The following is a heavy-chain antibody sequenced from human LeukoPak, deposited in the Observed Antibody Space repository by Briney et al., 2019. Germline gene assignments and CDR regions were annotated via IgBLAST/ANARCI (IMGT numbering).Heavy chain of an antibody. J-gene: IGHJ3*02. V-gene: IGHV4-61*08. CDR1: GGSISSGDYY. CDR2: IYYSGST. D-gene: IGHD2-2*01. CDR3: ARVHTSFDAFDI. Sequence: PSQTLSLTCTVSGGSISSGDYYWSWIRQPPGKGLEWIGYIYYSGSTNYNPSLKSRVTISVDTSKNQFSLKLSSVTAADTAVYYCARVHTSFDAFDIWGQGTMVTVSS.